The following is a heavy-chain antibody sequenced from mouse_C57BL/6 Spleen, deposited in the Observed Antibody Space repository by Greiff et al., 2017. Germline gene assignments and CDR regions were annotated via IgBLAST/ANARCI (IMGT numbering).Heavy chain of an antibody. Sequence: VHVKQSGPELVKPGDSVKISCKASGYSFTGYFMNWVMQSHGESLEWIGRINPYNGDTFYNQKFKGKATLTVDKSSSTAHMELRSLTSEDSAVYYCARWRGSRDWYFDVWGTGTTVTVSS. CDR3: ARWRGSRDWYFDV. CDR2: INPYNGDT. J-gene: IGHJ1*03. CDR1: GYSFTGYF. V-gene: IGHV1-20*01. D-gene: IGHD1-1*01.